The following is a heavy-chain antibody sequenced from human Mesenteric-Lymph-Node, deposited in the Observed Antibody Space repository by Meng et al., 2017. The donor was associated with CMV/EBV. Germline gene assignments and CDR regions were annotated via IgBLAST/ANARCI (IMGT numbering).Heavy chain of an antibody. V-gene: IGHV4-31*03. CDR1: GVSISSAGYY. CDR3: ARGYCSGGSCYRGNFYYYHGMDV. CDR2: MYYSGST. J-gene: IGHJ6*02. Sequence: SETLSLTCTVSGVSISSAGYYWTWIRQHPGKGLEWIGYMYYSGSTYYNPSLKSRVTISLDTSKNQFSLKLSSVTAADTAVYYCARGYCSGGSCYRGNFYYYHGMDVWGQGTTVTVSS. D-gene: IGHD2-15*01.